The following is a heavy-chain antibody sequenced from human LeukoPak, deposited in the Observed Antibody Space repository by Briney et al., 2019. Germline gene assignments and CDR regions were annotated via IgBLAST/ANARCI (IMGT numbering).Heavy chain of an antibody. CDR3: ARGRYYLDSSGIYY. V-gene: IGHV4-59*02. J-gene: IGHJ4*02. D-gene: IGHD3-22*01. Sequence: SETLSLTCTVSGDSVSSYYWNWIRQPPGKGLEWIGYIYYSGSTNYNPSLKSRVTISVDTSKNQFSLRLSSVTAADTAVYYCARGRYYLDSSGIYYWGLGTLVTVSS. CDR1: GDSVSSYY. CDR2: IYYSGST.